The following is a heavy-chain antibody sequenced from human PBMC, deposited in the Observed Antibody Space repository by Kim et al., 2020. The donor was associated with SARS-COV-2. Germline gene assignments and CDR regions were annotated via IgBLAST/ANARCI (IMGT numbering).Heavy chain of an antibody. Sequence: GGSLRLSCAASGFTFSSYGMHWVRQAPGKGLEWVAVISYDGSNKYYADSVKGRFTISRDNSKNTLYLQMNSLRAEDTAVYYCARDRFKYSSFMDVWGQGTTVTVSS. J-gene: IGHJ6*02. CDR2: ISYDGSNK. CDR3: ARDRFKYSSFMDV. CDR1: GFTFSSYG. V-gene: IGHV3-33*05. D-gene: IGHD6-19*01.